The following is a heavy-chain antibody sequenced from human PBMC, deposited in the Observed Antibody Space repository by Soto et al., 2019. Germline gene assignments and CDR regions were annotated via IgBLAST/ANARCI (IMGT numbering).Heavy chain of an antibody. Sequence: EVQLLESGGGLVQPGGSLRLSCADSGFTFSSYAMSWVRQAPGKGLEWVSAISGSGGSTYYADSVKGRFTISRDNSKNTLYLQMNSLRAEDTAVYYCAKDPRRYCSSTSCSTFDYWGQGTLVTVSS. D-gene: IGHD2-2*01. CDR3: AKDPRRYCSSTSCSTFDY. CDR2: ISGSGGST. CDR1: GFTFSSYA. V-gene: IGHV3-23*01. J-gene: IGHJ4*02.